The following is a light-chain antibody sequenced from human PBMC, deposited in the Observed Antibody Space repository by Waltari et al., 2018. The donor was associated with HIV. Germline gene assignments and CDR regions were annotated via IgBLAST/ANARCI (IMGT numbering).Light chain of an antibody. CDR1: QTISSY. Sequence: DIQMTQSPSSLSASVGDRVTITCRASQTISSYLNWYQQKPGKAPMLLIYGASTLHSGVPSRFSVSGSGTDFTLTISSLQPEDFATYYCQQSYSTPRTFGQGTKLEIK. V-gene: IGKV1-39*01. CDR3: QQSYSTPRT. CDR2: GAS. J-gene: IGKJ2*01.